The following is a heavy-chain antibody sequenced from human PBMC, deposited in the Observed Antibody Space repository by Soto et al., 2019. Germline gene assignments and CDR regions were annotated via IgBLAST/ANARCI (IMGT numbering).Heavy chain of an antibody. CDR3: ARDPAPAPSTLWFGGYGYYYGMDV. J-gene: IGHJ6*02. CDR2: ISSSSSTI. Sequence: PGGSLRLSCAASGFTFSSYSMNWVRQAPGKGLEWVSYISSSSSTIYYADSVKGRFTISRDNAKNSLYLQMNSLRDEDTAVYYCARDPAPAPSTLWFGGYGYYYGMDVWGQGTTVTVSS. V-gene: IGHV3-48*02. D-gene: IGHD3-10*01. CDR1: GFTFSSYS.